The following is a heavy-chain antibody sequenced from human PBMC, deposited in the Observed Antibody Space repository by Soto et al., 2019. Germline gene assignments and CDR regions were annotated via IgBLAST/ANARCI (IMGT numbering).Heavy chain of an antibody. D-gene: IGHD2-15*01. CDR1: GGSFSGYY. J-gene: IGHJ4*02. Sequence: QVQLQQWGAGLLKPSETLSLTCAVYGGSFSGYYWSWIRQPPGKGLEWIGEINHSGSTNYNPSLKSRVNISVDTSKNQFSLKLSSVTAADTAVYYCARGGRTGRTDYWGQGTLVTVSS. V-gene: IGHV4-34*01. CDR3: ARGGRTGRTDY. CDR2: INHSGST.